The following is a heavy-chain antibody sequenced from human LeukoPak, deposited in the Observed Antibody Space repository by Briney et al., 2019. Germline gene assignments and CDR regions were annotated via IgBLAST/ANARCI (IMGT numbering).Heavy chain of an antibody. J-gene: IGHJ4*02. CDR1: GGSFSAFH. CDR2: MKQSGTP. V-gene: IGHV4-34*01. D-gene: IGHD6-13*01. Sequence: SETLSLTCAVYGGSFSAFHWNWIRQSPAKGLEWLGEMKQSGTPRYNPSLQSRVTISVDTSKNQFSLKLSSVTAADTAVYYCARETGIAAAGTGDYWGQGTLVTVSS. CDR3: ARETGIAAAGTGDY.